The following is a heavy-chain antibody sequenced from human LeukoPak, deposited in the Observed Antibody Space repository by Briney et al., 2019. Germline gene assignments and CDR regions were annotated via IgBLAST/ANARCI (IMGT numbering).Heavy chain of an antibody. D-gene: IGHD6-19*01. CDR2: ISSSSSTR. CDR1: GFTSSSYS. Sequence: GGSLRLSCEASGFTSSSYSMSWVRQAPGKGLEWVSCISSSSSTRYYADSVEGRFTISRDNAKNSLYLQMNSLRAEDTAVYYCARVTIAVAAWYYFDYWGQGTLVTVSS. CDR3: ARVTIAVAAWYYFDY. J-gene: IGHJ4*02. V-gene: IGHV3-48*04.